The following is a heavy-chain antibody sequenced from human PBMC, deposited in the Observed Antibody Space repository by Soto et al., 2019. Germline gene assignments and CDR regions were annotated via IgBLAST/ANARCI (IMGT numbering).Heavy chain of an antibody. V-gene: IGHV3-21*01. CDR3: AREENCSSTSCSPDAFDI. CDR1: GFTFSSYS. D-gene: IGHD2-2*01. J-gene: IGHJ3*02. CDR2: ISNSSSYI. Sequence: GGSLRLSCAASGFTFSSYSMNWVRQAPGKGLEWVSSISNSSSYIYYADSVKGRFTISRDNAKNSLYLQMNSLRAEDTAVYYCAREENCSSTSCSPDAFDIWGQGTMVTVSS.